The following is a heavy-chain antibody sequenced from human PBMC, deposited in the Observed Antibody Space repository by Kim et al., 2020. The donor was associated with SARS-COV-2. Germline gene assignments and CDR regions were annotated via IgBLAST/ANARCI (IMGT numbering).Heavy chain of an antibody. CDR3: ARIITIFGVVTDPFDY. J-gene: IGHJ4*02. V-gene: IGHV1-2*02. Sequence: KFQGRVTMTRDTSISTAYMELSRLRSDDTAVYYCARIITIFGVVTDPFDYWGQGTLVTVSS. D-gene: IGHD3-3*01.